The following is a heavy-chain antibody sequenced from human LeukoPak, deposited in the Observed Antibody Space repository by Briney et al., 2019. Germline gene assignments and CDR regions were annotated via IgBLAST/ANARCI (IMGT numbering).Heavy chain of an antibody. CDR2: IYYSGST. CDR3: ARHRRYSHGYGDY. V-gene: IGHV4-39*01. J-gene: IGHJ4*02. CDR1: GGSISSSSYY. Sequence: PSETLSLTCTVSGGSISSSSYYWGWIRQPPGKGLEWIGSIYYSGSTYYNPSLKSRVTISVDTSKNQFSLRLSSVTAADTAVYYCARHRRYSHGYGDYWGQGTLVTVSS. D-gene: IGHD5-18*01.